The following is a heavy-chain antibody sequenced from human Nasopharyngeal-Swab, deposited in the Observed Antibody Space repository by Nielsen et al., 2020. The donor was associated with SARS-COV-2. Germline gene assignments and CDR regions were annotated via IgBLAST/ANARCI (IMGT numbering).Heavy chain of an antibody. CDR2: ITPSGGAT. CDR3: AREPGGIVAPGRHFDP. D-gene: IGHD6-13*01. Sequence: WVRQAPGQGLEWMGVITPSGGATNYARKFQGRVTMTRDPSTSTVYLDLSSLKSEDTAVYFCAREPGGIVAPGRHFDPWGQGTLVTVLL. V-gene: IGHV1-46*01. J-gene: IGHJ5*02.